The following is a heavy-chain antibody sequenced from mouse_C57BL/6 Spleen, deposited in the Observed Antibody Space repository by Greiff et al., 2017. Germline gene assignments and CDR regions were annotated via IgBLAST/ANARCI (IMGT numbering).Heavy chain of an antibody. V-gene: IGHV1-59*01. CDR2: IDPSDSYT. D-gene: IGHD3-2*02. CDR3: ARYGAAQAEGYAMDY. J-gene: IGHJ4*01. CDR1: GYTFTSYW. Sequence: QVQLQQPGAELVRPGTSVKLSCKASGYTFTSYWMHWVKQRPGQGLEWIGVIDPSDSYTNYNQKFKGKATLTVDTSSSTAYMQLSSLTSEDSAVYYCARYGAAQAEGYAMDYWGQGTSVTVSS.